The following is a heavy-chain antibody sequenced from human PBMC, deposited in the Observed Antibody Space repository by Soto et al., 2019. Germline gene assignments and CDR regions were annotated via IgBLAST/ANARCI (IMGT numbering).Heavy chain of an antibody. D-gene: IGHD6-6*01. J-gene: IGHJ4*02. CDR1: GFTFSSYA. CDR3: AKLRASSSSGYYFDY. CDR2: IAAGVTIT. Sequence: GGSLRLSCAASGFTFSSYAMSWVRQAPGRGLEWVSSIAAGVTITYYAASVKGRFTISRDNSRNTAFLQMNSLRADDTAVYYCAKLRASSSSGYYFDYWGQGALVTSPQ. V-gene: IGHV3-23*01.